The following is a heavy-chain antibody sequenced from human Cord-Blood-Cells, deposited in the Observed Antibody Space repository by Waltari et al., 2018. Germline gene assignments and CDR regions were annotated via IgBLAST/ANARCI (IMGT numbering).Heavy chain of an antibody. V-gene: IGHV4-34*01. D-gene: IGHD2-2*01. CDR3: ARGGACSSTSCYNWFDP. J-gene: IGHJ5*02. Sequence: QVQPQPWGAGLLKPSETLSLPCAVHGGSFRGYYLSWVRQPPGKGLEWIGEINHSGSTNYNPSLKSRVTISVDTSKNQFSLKLSSVTAADTAVYYCARGGACSSTSCYNWFDPWGQGTLVTVSS. CDR1: GGSFRGYY. CDR2: INHSGST.